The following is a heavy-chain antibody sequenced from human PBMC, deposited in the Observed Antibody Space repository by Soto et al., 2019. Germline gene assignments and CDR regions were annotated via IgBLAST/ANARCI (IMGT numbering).Heavy chain of an antibody. D-gene: IGHD3-10*01. V-gene: IGHV4-61*08. Sequence: QVQLQESGPGLVKPSETLSLTCSVSGGSVSSGGYYWSWIRQPPGKGLEWIGCIYYSGSTDYNPSRKSRVTMSLDKPKNQFSLKLNSVTAADTAVYFCARAGSYRYFDYWGQGTLVTVSS. CDR3: ARAGSYRYFDY. CDR1: GGSVSSGGYY. J-gene: IGHJ4*02. CDR2: IYYSGST.